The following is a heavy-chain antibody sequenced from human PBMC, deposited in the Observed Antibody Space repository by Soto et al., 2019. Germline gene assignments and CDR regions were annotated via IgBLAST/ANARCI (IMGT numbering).Heavy chain of an antibody. CDR2: ISDDGTTT. J-gene: IGHJ5*02. V-gene: IGHV3-74*01. CDR3: VHPRSTVQIPPT. Sequence: PVGSLRLSCVVSGFTFSMYWMHWVRQVPGQSPFWVSRISDDGTTTNYADSVRGRFTISRDNSKNTLYLQMSSLRAVDTAVYYCVHPRSTVQIPPTWGQGTLVTVSS. D-gene: IGHD4-17*01. CDR1: GFTFSMYW.